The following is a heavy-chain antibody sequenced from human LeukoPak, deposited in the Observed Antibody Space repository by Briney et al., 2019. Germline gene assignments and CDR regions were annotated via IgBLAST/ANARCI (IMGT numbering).Heavy chain of an antibody. Sequence: SETLSLTCTVSGGSISSSSYHWGWIRQPPGKGLEWIGNIYYSGSTYYNPSLKSRVTMSVDTSKNHFSLKLSSLTAADTAVYYCARRRGYDHFDYWGQGTLVTVSS. J-gene: IGHJ4*02. CDR2: IYYSGST. V-gene: IGHV4-39*02. CDR1: GGSISSSSYH. CDR3: ARRRGYDHFDY. D-gene: IGHD5-12*01.